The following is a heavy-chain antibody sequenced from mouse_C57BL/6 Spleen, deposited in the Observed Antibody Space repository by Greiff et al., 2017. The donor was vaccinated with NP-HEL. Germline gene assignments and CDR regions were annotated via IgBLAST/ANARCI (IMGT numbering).Heavy chain of an antibody. J-gene: IGHJ4*01. V-gene: IGHV1-74*01. CDR2: IHPSDSDT. D-gene: IGHD1-1*01. Sequence: VKLQQPGAELVKPGASVKVSCKASGYTFTSYWMHWVKQRPGQGLEWIGRIHPSDSDTNYNQKFKGKATLTVDKSSSTAYMQLSSLTSEDSAVYYCAISPPVVATGYYYAMDYWGQGTSVTVSS. CDR1: GYTFTSYW. CDR3: AISPPVVATGYYYAMDY.